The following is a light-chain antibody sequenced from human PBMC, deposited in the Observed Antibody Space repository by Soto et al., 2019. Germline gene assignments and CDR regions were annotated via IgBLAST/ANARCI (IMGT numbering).Light chain of an antibody. CDR3: QQYDNVFT. V-gene: IGKV1-33*01. CDR2: GAS. J-gene: IGKJ5*01. CDR1: QGISTY. Sequence: DIQMTQSPSSLSASVGDRVTITCQASQGISTYLNWYQQKPGKAPKLLIYGASNLETGVPSRFSGSGSGTDFTFTISSQQPEDIATYFCQQYDNVFTFGQGTRLEIK.